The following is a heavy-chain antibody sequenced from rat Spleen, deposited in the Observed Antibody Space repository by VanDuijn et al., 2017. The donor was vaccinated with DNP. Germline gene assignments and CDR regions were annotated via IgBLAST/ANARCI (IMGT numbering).Heavy chain of an antibody. V-gene: IGHV5S10*01. D-gene: IGHD1-1*01. J-gene: IGHJ4*01. Sequence: EVQLVESGGGLVQPGRSLKLSCAASGFTFSDYNMAWVRQAPKKGLEWVATIIYDGSRTYYRDSVKGRFTISRDNAKNTLYLQMNSLRSEDTATYYCTKDLQWYAMDAWGQGTSVTVSS. CDR2: IIYDGSRT. CDR1: GFTFSDYN. CDR3: TKDLQWYAMDA.